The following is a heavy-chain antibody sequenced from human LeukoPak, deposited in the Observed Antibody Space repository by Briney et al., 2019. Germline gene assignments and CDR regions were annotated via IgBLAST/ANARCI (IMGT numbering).Heavy chain of an antibody. CDR1: GGSISSGGYY. J-gene: IGHJ4*02. CDR3: ARGSYFPPSYYFDY. V-gene: IGHV4-30-2*01. D-gene: IGHD1-26*01. CDR2: IYHSGST. Sequence: SETLSLTCTVSGGSISSGGYYWSWIRQPPGKGLEWIGYIYHSGSTYYNPSLKSRVTISVDRSKNQFSLKLSSVTAADTAVYYCARGSYFPPSYYFDYWGQGTLVTVSS.